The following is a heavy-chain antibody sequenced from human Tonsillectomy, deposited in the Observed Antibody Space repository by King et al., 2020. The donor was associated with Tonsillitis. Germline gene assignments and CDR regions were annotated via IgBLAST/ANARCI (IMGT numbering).Heavy chain of an antibody. J-gene: IGHJ4*02. CDR1: GYSFTKYW. V-gene: IGHV5-51*01. CDR2: IYPGDSET. D-gene: IGHD6-19*01. CDR3: ARHRIAVARPYFFDL. Sequence: QLVQSGAEVKKPGGSLKISCKSSGYSFTKYWIGWVRQMPGKGLEWVGSIYPGDSETIYRPSFQGQVTMSPDNSISSAYLQWRSLKASDTDMYYCARHRIAVARPYFFDLWRQGSLVTVPS.